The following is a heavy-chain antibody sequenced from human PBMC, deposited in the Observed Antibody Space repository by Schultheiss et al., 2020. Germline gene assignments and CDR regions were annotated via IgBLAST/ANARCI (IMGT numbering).Heavy chain of an antibody. D-gene: IGHD1-26*01. J-gene: IGHJ4*02. CDR3: ARGAVGASHVDY. CDR1: GGSISSGGYY. V-gene: IGHV4-31*03. CDR2: IYYSGST. Sequence: SETLSLTCTVSGGSISSGGYYWSWIRQHPGKGLEWIGYIYYSGSTHYNPSLKSRVTISADTSKNQFSLKLSSVTAADTAVYYCARGAVGASHVDYWGKGTLGTVAA.